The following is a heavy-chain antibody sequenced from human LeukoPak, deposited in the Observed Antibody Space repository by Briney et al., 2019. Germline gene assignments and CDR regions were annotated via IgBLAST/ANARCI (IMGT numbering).Heavy chain of an antibody. CDR1: GGTFSSYA. Sequence: ASVKVSCKASGGTFSSYAISWVRQAPGQGLEWMGRIIPIFGTANYAQKFQGRVTITTDESTSTAYMELSSLRSEDPAVYYCARDQVRGVIGASQNWGQGTLVTVSS. CDR2: IIPIFGTA. V-gene: IGHV1-69*05. CDR3: ARDQVRGVIGASQN. J-gene: IGHJ4*02. D-gene: IGHD3-10*01.